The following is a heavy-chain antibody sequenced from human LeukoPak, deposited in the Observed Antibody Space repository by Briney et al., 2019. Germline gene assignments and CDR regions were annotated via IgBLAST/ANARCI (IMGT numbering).Heavy chain of an antibody. CDR2: IDPAGSVT. CDR3: SRDFVGAEDY. D-gene: IGHD3-16*01. V-gene: IGHV3-74*01. CDR1: GFTISSYW. Sequence: GGSLRLSCSASGFTISSYWMHWVRQAPGKGLVWVSRIDPAGSVTNHADSVRGRFTISRDTATNTLYLEMNSLRAEDTAVYYCSRDFVGAEDYWGQGTLVTVSS. J-gene: IGHJ4*02.